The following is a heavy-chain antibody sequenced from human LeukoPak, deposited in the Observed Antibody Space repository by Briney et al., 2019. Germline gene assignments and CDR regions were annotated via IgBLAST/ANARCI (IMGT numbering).Heavy chain of an antibody. CDR2: IYPGDSDT. CDR3: AISGGFGYKQGGIDY. CDR1: GYSFTSYW. J-gene: IGHJ4*02. V-gene: IGHV5-51*01. Sequence: GESLKISCKGSGYSFTSYWIGWVRQMPGKGLEWMGVIYPGDSDTRYSPSFQGQVAISADKSISTAYLQGSSLKASDTAMYYCAISGGFGYKQGGIDYWGQGTLVTVSS. D-gene: IGHD5-18*01.